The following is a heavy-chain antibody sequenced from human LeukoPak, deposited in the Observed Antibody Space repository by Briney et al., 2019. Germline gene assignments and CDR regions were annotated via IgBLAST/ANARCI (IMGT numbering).Heavy chain of an antibody. Sequence: GASVKVSCKASGYTFTGYYMHWVRQAPGQGLEWMGWINPNSGGTNYAQKFQGRVTMTRDTSISTAYMELSRLRSDDTAVYYCARETFIYDSSGKHFAYWGQGTLVTVSS. V-gene: IGHV1-2*02. CDR3: ARETFIYDSSGKHFAY. CDR1: GYTFTGYY. J-gene: IGHJ4*02. CDR2: INPNSGGT. D-gene: IGHD3-22*01.